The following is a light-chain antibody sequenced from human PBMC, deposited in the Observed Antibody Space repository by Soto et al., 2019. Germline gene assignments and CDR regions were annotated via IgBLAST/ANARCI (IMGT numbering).Light chain of an antibody. Sequence: EIVMTQSPATLSESPRDRVTLSCRASQNIDNNLAWYQQRPGQPPRLLIYGASTRANGIPARFSGSGSGTEFTLTISSLQSEDFAVYCCQQYNNWPPLTFGGGTKVEIK. J-gene: IGKJ4*01. CDR1: QNIDNN. CDR3: QQYNNWPPLT. V-gene: IGKV3D-15*01. CDR2: GAS.